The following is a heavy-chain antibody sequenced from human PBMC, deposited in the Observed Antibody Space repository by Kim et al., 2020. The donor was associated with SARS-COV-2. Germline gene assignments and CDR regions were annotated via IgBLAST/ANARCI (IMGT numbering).Heavy chain of an antibody. J-gene: IGHJ2*01. CDR2: INSDGSSI. Sequence: GGSLRLSCAASRFTFSTYWMHWVRQAPGKGLVWVSRINSDGSSINYADSVKGRFTISRDNAKNTLYLQMNSLRAEDTAVYYCVRGGATVVTPGSNWYFDLWGRGTLVTVSS. CDR3: VRGGATVVTPGSNWYFDL. V-gene: IGHV3-74*01. D-gene: IGHD4-17*01. CDR1: RFTFSTYW.